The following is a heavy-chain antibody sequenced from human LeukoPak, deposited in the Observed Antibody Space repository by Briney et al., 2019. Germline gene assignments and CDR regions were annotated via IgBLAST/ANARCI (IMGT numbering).Heavy chain of an antibody. Sequence: SETLSLTCTVSGASISSYYWSWIRQPPGKGLEWIGYLYYSGSTNYNPSLRSRVTTSVDTSKNQFSLKLSSVTAADTAVYYCARGNPSSSFDYWGQGTLVTVSP. CDR3: ARGNPSSSFDY. V-gene: IGHV4-59*08. CDR2: LYYSGST. D-gene: IGHD6-13*01. CDR1: GASISSYY. J-gene: IGHJ4*02.